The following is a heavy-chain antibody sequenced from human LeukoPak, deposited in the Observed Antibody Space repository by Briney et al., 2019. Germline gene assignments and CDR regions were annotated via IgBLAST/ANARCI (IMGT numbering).Heavy chain of an antibody. J-gene: IGHJ4*02. V-gene: IGHV1-69*01. Sequence: GSSVKVSCKASGGTFSSYAISWVRQAPGQGLEWMGGIIPIFGTANYAQKFQGRVTITADESTSTAYMELSSLRSEDTAVYYCASTTDPYPYYFDYWGQGTLVTVSS. D-gene: IGHD4-17*01. CDR1: GGTFSSYA. CDR3: ASTTDPYPYYFDY. CDR2: IIPIFGTA.